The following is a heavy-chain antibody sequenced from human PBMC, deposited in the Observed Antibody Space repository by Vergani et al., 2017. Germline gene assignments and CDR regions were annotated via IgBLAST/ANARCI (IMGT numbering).Heavy chain of an antibody. D-gene: IGHD3-10*01. CDR2: ISYDGSNK. CDR3: ARNRGSGSYRPFDY. V-gene: IGHV3-30-3*01. J-gene: IGHJ4*02. Sequence: VQLVESGGGLVKPGGSLRLSCAASGFTFSNAWMSWVRQAPGKGLEWVAVISYDGSNKYYADSVKGRFTISRDNSKNTLYLQMNSLRAEDTAVYYCARNRGSGSYRPFDYWGQGTLVTVSS. CDR1: GFTFSNAW.